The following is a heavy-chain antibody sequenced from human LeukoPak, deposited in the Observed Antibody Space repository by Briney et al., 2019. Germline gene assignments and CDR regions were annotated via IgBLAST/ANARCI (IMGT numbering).Heavy chain of an antibody. V-gene: IGHV3-48*03. Sequence: GGSLRLSCAASGFTFSSYEMNWVRQAPGKGLEWVSYISSSGSTIYYADSVKGRFTISRDNAKNSLYLQMNSLRAEDTAVYYCARGPYCGGDCYLWYFDYWGQGTLVTVSS. CDR1: GFTFSSYE. J-gene: IGHJ4*02. CDR2: ISSSGSTI. D-gene: IGHD2-21*02. CDR3: ARGPYCGGDCYLWYFDY.